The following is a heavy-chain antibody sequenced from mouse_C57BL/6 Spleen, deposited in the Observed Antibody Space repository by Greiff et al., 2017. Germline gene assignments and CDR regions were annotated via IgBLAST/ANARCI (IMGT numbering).Heavy chain of an antibody. Sequence: EVKVEESGGDIVKPGGSLKLSCAASGFTFSSYGMSWVRQTPDKRLEWVATISSGGSYTYYPDSVKGRFTISRDNAKNTLYLQRSSLKSEDTAMYYCARQADYYGSSYGWYFDVWGTGTTVTVSS. CDR2: ISSGGSYT. CDR1: GFTFSSYG. D-gene: IGHD1-1*01. V-gene: IGHV5-6*02. J-gene: IGHJ1*03. CDR3: ARQADYYGSSYGWYFDV.